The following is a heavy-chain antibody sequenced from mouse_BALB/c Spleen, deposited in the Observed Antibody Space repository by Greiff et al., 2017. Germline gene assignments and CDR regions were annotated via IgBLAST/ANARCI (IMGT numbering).Heavy chain of an antibody. D-gene: IGHD1-1*01. Sequence: EVKLVESGPELVKPGASVKMSCKASGYTFTSYVMHWVKQKPGQGLEWIGYINPYNDGTKYNEKFKGKATLTSDKSSSTAYMELSSLTSEDSAVYYCARSDYYGSSYWYFDVWGAGTTVTVSS. CDR1: GYTFTSYV. CDR2: INPYNDGT. J-gene: IGHJ1*01. CDR3: ARSDYYGSSYWYFDV. V-gene: IGHV1-14*01.